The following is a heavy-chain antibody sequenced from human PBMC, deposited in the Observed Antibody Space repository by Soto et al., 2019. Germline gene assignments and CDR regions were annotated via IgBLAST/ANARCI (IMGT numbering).Heavy chain of an antibody. J-gene: IGHJ6*02. V-gene: IGHV3-7*05. CDR2: IKQDGSEK. CDR3: ARGVVRFLEWTTYYYYGMDV. Sequence: GGSLRLSCAASGFTFSSYWMSWVRQAPGKGLEWVANIKQDGSEKYYVDSVKGRFTISRDNAKNSLYLQMNSLRAEDTAVYYCARGVVRFLEWTTYYYYGMDVWGQGTTVTVSS. CDR1: GFTFSSYW. D-gene: IGHD3-3*01.